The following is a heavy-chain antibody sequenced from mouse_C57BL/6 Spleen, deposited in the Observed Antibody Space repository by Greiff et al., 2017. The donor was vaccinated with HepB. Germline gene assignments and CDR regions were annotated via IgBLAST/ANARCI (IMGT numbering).Heavy chain of an antibody. CDR3: ARKGAYYSNYDAMDY. CDR2: IWSGGST. D-gene: IGHD2-5*01. CDR1: GFSLTSYG. V-gene: IGHV2-2*01. J-gene: IGHJ4*01. Sequence: VKLVESGPGLVQPSQSLSITCTVSGFSLTSYGVHWVRQSPGKGLEWLGVIWSGGSTAYNAAFISRLSISKDNSKSQVFFKMNSLQADDTAIYYCARKGAYYSNYDAMDYWGQGTSVTVSS.